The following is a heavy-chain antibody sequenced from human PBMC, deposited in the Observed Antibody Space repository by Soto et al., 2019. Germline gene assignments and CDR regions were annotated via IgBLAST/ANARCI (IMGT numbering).Heavy chain of an antibody. V-gene: IGHV4-59*01. D-gene: IGHD4-17*01. J-gene: IGHJ6*02. CDR1: GDSISAYY. Sequence: SETLSLTCTVSGDSISAYYWRWIRQPPGKGLERIGHIYNSGFTNYNPSLDGRVTISVDTSRNYFSLKVRSVTTADTAVYYCARLERTVTGYYYYYGVDVWGQGTTVTVSS. CDR3: ARLERTVTGYYYYYGVDV. CDR2: IYNSGFT.